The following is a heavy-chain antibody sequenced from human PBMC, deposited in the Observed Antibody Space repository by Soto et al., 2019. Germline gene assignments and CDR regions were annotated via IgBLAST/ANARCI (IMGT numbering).Heavy chain of an antibody. V-gene: IGHV4-31*03. CDR1: VAALNSGNYY. CDR3: ARLRLATNNYKWFHP. Sequence: PSQTRCRTCSLSVAALNSGNYYWIWIRQCPGKGLEWIGHICVTGAVDYNPSLRDRITISQDTSERQFSLNLRLVTAADTAVYYSARLRLATNNYKWFHPWGQGTLVNVFS. J-gene: IGHJ5*02. D-gene: IGHD1-20*01. CDR2: ICVTGAV.